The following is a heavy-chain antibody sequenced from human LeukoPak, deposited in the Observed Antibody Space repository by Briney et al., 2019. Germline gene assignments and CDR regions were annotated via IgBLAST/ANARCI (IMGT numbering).Heavy chain of an antibody. CDR3: AREDAGTVTIDS. CDR2: INAGNGNT. J-gene: IGHJ4*02. Sequence: ASVKVSCKASGYTFTSYAMHWVRQAPGQRLEWMGWINAGNGNTKYSQKFQGRVTITRDTSASTAYMELSSLRSEDTAVYYCAREDAGTVTIDSWGQGTLVTVSS. D-gene: IGHD4-17*01. V-gene: IGHV1-3*01. CDR1: GYTFTSYA.